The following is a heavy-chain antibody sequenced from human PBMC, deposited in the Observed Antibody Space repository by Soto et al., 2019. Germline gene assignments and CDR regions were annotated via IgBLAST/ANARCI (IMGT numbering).Heavy chain of an antibody. V-gene: IGHV1-69*06. Sequence: SGKVSFKASGGTFISYAISWVRQAPGQGLEWMGGIIPIFGTANYAQKFRGRVTITADKSTSTAYMELSSLRSEDTAVYYCASGKAATVPLYYFDYWGQGTLVTVSS. CDR2: IIPIFGTA. CDR3: ASGKAATVPLYYFDY. D-gene: IGHD2-15*01. CDR1: GGTFISYA. J-gene: IGHJ4*02.